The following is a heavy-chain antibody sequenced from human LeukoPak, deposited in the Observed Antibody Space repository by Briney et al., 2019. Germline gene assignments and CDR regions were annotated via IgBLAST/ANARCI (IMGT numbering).Heavy chain of an antibody. J-gene: IGHJ4*02. CDR1: GFTFSSYA. CDR2: ISGSGGST. CDR3: AKPPDYGDSEYYFDY. Sequence: PGGSLRLSCAASGFTFSSYAMSWVRQAPGKGLEWVSAISGSGGSTYYADSVKGRFTISRDNSKNTLYLQMNSLRAEDTAVYYCAKPPDYGDSEYYFDYWGQGTLVTVSS. D-gene: IGHD4-17*01. V-gene: IGHV3-23*01.